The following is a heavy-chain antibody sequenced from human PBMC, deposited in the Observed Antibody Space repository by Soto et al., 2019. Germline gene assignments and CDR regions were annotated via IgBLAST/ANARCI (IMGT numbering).Heavy chain of an antibody. Sequence: PGGSLRLSCAASGFTFSTYAMNWVRQAPGKGLEWVSGISGSGYSTYYADSVKGRFTVSRDNSKNTLYLQMNSLRAEDTAVFYCAKERSSGWSFDYWGQGTLVTVSS. CDR2: ISGSGYST. CDR1: GFTFSTYA. V-gene: IGHV3-23*01. D-gene: IGHD6-19*01. CDR3: AKERSSGWSFDY. J-gene: IGHJ4*02.